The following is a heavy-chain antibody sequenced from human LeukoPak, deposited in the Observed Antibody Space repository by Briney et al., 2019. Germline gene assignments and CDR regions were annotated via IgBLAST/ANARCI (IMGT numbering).Heavy chain of an antibody. CDR3: ARFIAAPYYFDY. CDR1: GFTFSSYS. Sequence: GGSLRLSCAPSGFTFSSYSMNWVRRAPGKGLEWVSFISSSRSYIYYADSVKGRFTISRDNAKNSLYLQMNSLRAEDTAVYYCARFIAAPYYFDYWGRGTLVTVSS. CDR2: ISSSRSYI. V-gene: IGHV3-21*01. J-gene: IGHJ4*02. D-gene: IGHD6-13*01.